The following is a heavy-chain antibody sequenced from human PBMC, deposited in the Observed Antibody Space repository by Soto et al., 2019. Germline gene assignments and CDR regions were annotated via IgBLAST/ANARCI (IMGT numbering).Heavy chain of an antibody. D-gene: IGHD6-19*01. CDR1: GGSISSYY. CDR2: IYYSGST. J-gene: IGHJ4*02. Sequence: ETLSLTGTVSGGSISSYYCRWIRQPPGKGLEWIGYIYYSGSTNYNPSLKSRVTISVDTSKNQFSLKLSSVTAADTAVYYCAREKKDSSGRYRIFDYWGQGTLVTVSS. V-gene: IGHV4-59*01. CDR3: AREKKDSSGRYRIFDY.